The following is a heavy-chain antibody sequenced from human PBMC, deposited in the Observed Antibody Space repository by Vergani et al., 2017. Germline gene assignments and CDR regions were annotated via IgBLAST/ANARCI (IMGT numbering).Heavy chain of an antibody. Sequence: QVQLQESGPGLVKPSQTLSLTCSVSGDSISSGVYYWNWIRQHPGKGLEWIGYIYSTGSTHHNPSLRRRINMSVDTSKTQFSLRLNSVTAADTAVYYCARFRGPDIVGTAFDFWAQGTLVTVSS. J-gene: IGHJ4*02. V-gene: IGHV4-30-4*01. CDR3: ARFRGPDIVGTAFDF. D-gene: IGHD5-12*01. CDR1: GDSISSGVYY. CDR2: IYSTGST.